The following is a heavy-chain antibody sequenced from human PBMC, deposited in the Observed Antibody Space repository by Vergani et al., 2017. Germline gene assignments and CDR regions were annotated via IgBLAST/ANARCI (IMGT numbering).Heavy chain of an antibody. Sequence: QAPLGQSDSEVKTPGDSVTLSCKTSGYTFVNHHITWVRQAPGQGLEWMGWISPYNHKTLYSQKVEGRVTMTSDTSSSTVFLELRRLTSDDTAIYYCARSQMATNDFDLWGRGTLVTVSS. CDR3: ARSQMATNDFDL. D-gene: IGHD5-24*01. V-gene: IGHV1-18*04. CDR1: GYTFVNHH. J-gene: IGHJ4*02. CDR2: ISPYNHKT.